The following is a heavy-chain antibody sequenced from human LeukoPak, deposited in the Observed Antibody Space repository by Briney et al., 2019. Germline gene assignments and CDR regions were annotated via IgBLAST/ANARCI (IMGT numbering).Heavy chain of an antibody. CDR2: INPDGSST. D-gene: IGHD1-14*01. J-gene: IGHJ4*02. CDR3: ARDLGPVPPEDSDYFDP. V-gene: IGHV3-74*01. Sequence: GGSLRLSCAASGFSFSTSWMHWVRQGPVKGLVWFSRINPDGSSTNYADSVKGRFTISRDNAKNTLYLQINTLRAEDTAIYYCARDLGPVPPEDSDYFDPWGQGTLVTVSS. CDR1: GFSFSTSW.